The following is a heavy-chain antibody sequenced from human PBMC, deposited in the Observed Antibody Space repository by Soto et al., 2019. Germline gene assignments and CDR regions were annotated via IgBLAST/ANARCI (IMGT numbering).Heavy chain of an antibody. Sequence: QVQLVEAGGGVVQPGRSLRLSCAASGFTFSSYGMHWVRQAPGKGLEWVAVISYDGSNKYYADSVKGRFTISRDNSKNTLYLQMNSLRAEDTAVYYCAKDSSSFSLPYYYYGMDVWGQGTTVTVSS. D-gene: IGHD6-13*01. CDR2: ISYDGSNK. V-gene: IGHV3-30*18. CDR1: GFTFSSYG. J-gene: IGHJ6*02. CDR3: AKDSSSFSLPYYYYGMDV.